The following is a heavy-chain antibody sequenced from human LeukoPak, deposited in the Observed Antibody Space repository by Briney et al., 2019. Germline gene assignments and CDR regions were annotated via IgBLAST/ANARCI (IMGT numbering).Heavy chain of an antibody. V-gene: IGHV1-2*02. J-gene: IGHJ5*02. D-gene: IGHD3-22*01. Sequence: ASVKVSCKASGYTFTGYYMHWVRQAPGQGLEWMGWINPNSGGTNYAQKFQGRVTMTRDTSISTAYMELSRLRSDDTAVYYCARDMFYDSSGYPSPNWSDPWGQGTLVTVSS. CDR3: ARDMFYDSSGYPSPNWSDP. CDR2: INPNSGGT. CDR1: GYTFTGYY.